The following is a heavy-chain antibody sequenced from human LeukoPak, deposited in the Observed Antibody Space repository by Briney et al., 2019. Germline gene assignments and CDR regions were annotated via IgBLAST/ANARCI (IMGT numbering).Heavy chain of an antibody. D-gene: IGHD4-17*01. Sequence: PGGSLRLSCAASGFIFSSYGMHWVRQAPGKGLEWVAVISYDGSNKYYADSVKGRFTISRDNSKNALYLQMNSLRYEDTAVYYCAKVNLKRTTVTSLDSWGQGTLVTVSS. V-gene: IGHV3-30*18. CDR1: GFIFSSYG. J-gene: IGHJ4*02. CDR2: ISYDGSNK. CDR3: AKVNLKRTTVTSLDS.